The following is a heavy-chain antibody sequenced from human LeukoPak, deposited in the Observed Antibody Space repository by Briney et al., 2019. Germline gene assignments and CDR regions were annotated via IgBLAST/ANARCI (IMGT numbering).Heavy chain of an antibody. J-gene: IGHJ4*02. Sequence: PSGTLSLTCAVSGGSISSSNWWSWVRQPPGKGLEWIGEIYHSGSTNYNPSLKSRVTTSVDKSKNQFSLKLSSVTAADTAVYYCAREGEAAVAGLDYWGQGTLVTVSS. CDR3: AREGEAAVAGLDY. CDR2: IYHSGST. D-gene: IGHD6-19*01. CDR1: GGSISSSNW. V-gene: IGHV4-4*02.